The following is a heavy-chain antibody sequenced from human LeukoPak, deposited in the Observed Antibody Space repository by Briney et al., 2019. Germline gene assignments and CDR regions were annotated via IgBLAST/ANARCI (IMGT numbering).Heavy chain of an antibody. CDR3: AKQGFGC. Sequence: GGSLRLSCTASGFTLSSYAMSWVRQAPGEGLEWVSTISGSADNTNYAEAVKGRFTISRDNSKNTMYLQMNSLRAEDTAVYFCAKQGFGCWGQGTLVTVSS. V-gene: IGHV3-23*01. CDR1: GFTLSSYA. J-gene: IGHJ4*02. CDR2: ISGSADNT.